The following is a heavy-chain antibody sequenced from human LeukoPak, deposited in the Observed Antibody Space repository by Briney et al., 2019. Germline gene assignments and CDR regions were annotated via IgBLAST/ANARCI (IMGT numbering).Heavy chain of an antibody. CDR3: ARDGGDWYFDL. CDR1: GGSISSYY. CDR2: IHYSGST. Sequence: SETLSLTCTVSGGSISSYYWSWIRQSPGKGLQWIGYIHYSGSTNYNPSLKSRVTISVDTSKNQFSLKLSSVTAADTAVYYCARDGGDWYFDLWGRGTLVTVSS. J-gene: IGHJ2*01. V-gene: IGHV4-59*12. D-gene: IGHD3-10*01.